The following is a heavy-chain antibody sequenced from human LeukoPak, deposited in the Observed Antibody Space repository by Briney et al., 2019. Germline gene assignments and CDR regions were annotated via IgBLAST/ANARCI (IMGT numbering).Heavy chain of an antibody. D-gene: IGHD1-26*01. Sequence: GGSLRLSCAASGFTFSNFGMHWVRQAPGKGLEWVSFIQNDGTTKYYADSVKGRFSVSRDNAKKSLFLQMNGLRVEDTGIYYCARIGSTGTYNRDFQYWGPGTLVVVSS. J-gene: IGHJ1*01. CDR2: IQNDGTTK. CDR3: ARIGSTGTYNRDFQY. CDR1: GFTFSNFG. V-gene: IGHV3-30*02.